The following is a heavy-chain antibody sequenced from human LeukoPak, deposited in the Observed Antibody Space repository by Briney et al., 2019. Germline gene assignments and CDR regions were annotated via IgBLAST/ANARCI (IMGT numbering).Heavy chain of an antibody. V-gene: IGHV3-21*04. J-gene: IGHJ4*02. CDR3: ARYLPMAGAESPLFDY. CDR1: GFTFSSYS. Sequence: GGSLRLSCAASGFTFSSYSMSWVRQAPGKGLEWVSSISSSSSYIYYADSVKGRFTISRDNAKNSLYLQMNSLRAEDTAVYYCARYLPMAGAESPLFDYWGQGSLVTVSS. CDR2: ISSSSSYI. D-gene: IGHD5-24*01.